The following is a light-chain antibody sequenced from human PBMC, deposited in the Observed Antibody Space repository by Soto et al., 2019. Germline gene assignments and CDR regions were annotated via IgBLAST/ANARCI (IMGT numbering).Light chain of an antibody. CDR2: ATS. CDR3: QKYNSAPLT. J-gene: IGKJ4*01. CDR1: QGIAPY. Sequence: DVQMTQSPSSLSAFVGDRVTITCRASQGIAPYLAWFQQKPGKVPKLLIYATSTLQTGVPSRFSGSGSRTDFTLNINSLQTEDVGTYYCQKYNSAPLTFGGGTKVEIK. V-gene: IGKV1-27*01.